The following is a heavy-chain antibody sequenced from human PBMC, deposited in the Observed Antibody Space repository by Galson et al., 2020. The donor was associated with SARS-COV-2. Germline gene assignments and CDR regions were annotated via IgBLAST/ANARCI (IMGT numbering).Heavy chain of an antibody. CDR3: AKVAGEMATMDY. D-gene: IGHD3-10*01. V-gene: IGHV3-30*18. J-gene: IGHJ4*02. CDR2: ISYDGSNK. Sequence: GGSLRLSCAASGFTFSSYGMHWVRQAPGKGLEWVAVISYDGSNKYYADSVKGRFTISRDNSKNTLYLQMNSLRAEDTAVYYCAKVAGEMATMDYWGQGTLVTVSS. CDR1: GFTFSSYG.